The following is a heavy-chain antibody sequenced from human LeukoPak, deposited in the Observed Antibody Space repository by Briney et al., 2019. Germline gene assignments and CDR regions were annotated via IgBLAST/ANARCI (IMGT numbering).Heavy chain of an antibody. J-gene: IGHJ4*02. D-gene: IGHD3-3*01. V-gene: IGHV1-69*04. CDR3: ARTSSFGVVIIPWFDY. CDR2: IIPILGIA. CDR1: GGTFSSYA. Sequence: SVKVSCKASGGTFSSYAISWVRQAPGQGLEWMGRIIPILGIANYAQKFQGRVTITADESTSTAYMELSSLRSEDTAVYYCARTSSFGVVIIPWFDYWGQGTLVTVSS.